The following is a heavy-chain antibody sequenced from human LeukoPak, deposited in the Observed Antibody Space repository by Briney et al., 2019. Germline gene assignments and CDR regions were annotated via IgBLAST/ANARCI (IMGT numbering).Heavy chain of an antibody. V-gene: IGHV1-2*02. D-gene: IGHD6-13*01. CDR3: AIPARAAAGTKGYWFDP. CDR2: INPNSGGT. J-gene: IGHJ5*02. Sequence: GASVKVSCKASGYTFTGYYMHWVRQAPGQGLEWMGWINPNSGGTNYAQKFQGRVTMTRDTSTSTVYMELSSLRPEDTAVYYCAIPARAAAGTKGYWFDPWGQGTLVTVSS. CDR1: GYTFTGYY.